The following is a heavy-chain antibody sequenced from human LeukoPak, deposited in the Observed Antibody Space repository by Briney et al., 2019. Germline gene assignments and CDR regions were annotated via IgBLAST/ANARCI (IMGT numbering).Heavy chain of an antibody. Sequence: GASVKVTCKASGGTFSSYAISWVRRAPGQGLEWMGIINPSGGSTSYAQKFQGRVTMTRDTSTSTVYMELSSLRSEDTAVYYCASERGSYYYDTPPGDRSAFDIWGQGTMVTVSS. CDR2: INPSGGST. D-gene: IGHD3-22*01. CDR3: ASERGSYYYDTPPGDRSAFDI. V-gene: IGHV1-46*01. CDR1: GGTFSSYA. J-gene: IGHJ3*02.